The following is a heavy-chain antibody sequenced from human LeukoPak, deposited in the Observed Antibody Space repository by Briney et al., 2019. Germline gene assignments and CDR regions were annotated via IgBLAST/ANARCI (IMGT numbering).Heavy chain of an antibody. CDR2: ISWNSGSI. CDR1: GFTFDDYA. Sequence: SGGSLRLSCAASGFTFDDYAMHWVRQAPGKGLEWVSGISWNSGSIGYADSVKGRFTISRDNAKNSLYLQMNSLRAEDTALYYCAKATWGWYRGYYYMDVWGKGTTVTVSS. CDR3: AKATWGWYRGYYYMDV. J-gene: IGHJ6*03. D-gene: IGHD6-19*01. V-gene: IGHV3-9*01.